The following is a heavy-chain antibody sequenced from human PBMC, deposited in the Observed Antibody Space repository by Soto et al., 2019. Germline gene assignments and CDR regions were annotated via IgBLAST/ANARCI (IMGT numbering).Heavy chain of an antibody. CDR3: ARPAFGDYWYFDL. CDR2: IIPALGTA. Sequence: QDQLVQSGAEVKKPGSSVKVSCKASGGTFSSHTFSWVRQAPGQGLEWMGRIIPALGTATYAQKFQGRVTITADESATTVYMELNSLRSEETAVYYCARPAFGDYWYFDLWGRGTLVTVSS. J-gene: IGHJ2*01. V-gene: IGHV1-69*08. CDR1: GGTFSSHT. D-gene: IGHD4-17*01.